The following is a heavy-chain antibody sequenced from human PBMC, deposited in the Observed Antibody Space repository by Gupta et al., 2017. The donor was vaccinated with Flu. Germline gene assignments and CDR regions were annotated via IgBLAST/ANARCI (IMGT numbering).Heavy chain of an antibody. CDR3: ARGGIQVSGIDLIDQ. Sequence: EVQVVESGGGLVQPGGSLRLSCVASGFTFRDYDMHWVRQATGKGLEWVSAIGIADDTYYADSVKGRFTVSRENAKNALFLQMNSLTVGDTAVYYCARGGIQVSGIDLIDQWGQGTLVTVSS. D-gene: IGHD6-19*01. CDR2: IGIADDT. J-gene: IGHJ4*02. V-gene: IGHV3-13*01. CDR1: GFTFRDYD.